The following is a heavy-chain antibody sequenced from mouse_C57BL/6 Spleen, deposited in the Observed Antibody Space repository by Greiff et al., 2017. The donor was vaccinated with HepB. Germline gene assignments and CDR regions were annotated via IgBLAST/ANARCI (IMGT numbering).Heavy chain of an antibody. V-gene: IGHV1-19*01. CDR1: GYTFTDYY. Sequence: VQLQQSGPVLVKPGASVKMSCKASGYTFTDYYMNWVKQSHGKSLEWIGVINPYNGGTSYNQKFKGKATLTVDKSSSTAYMELNSLTSEDSAVYYCARDYYGSSYDWGQGTLVTVSA. D-gene: IGHD1-1*01. CDR3: ARDYYGSSYD. J-gene: IGHJ3*01. CDR2: INPYNGGT.